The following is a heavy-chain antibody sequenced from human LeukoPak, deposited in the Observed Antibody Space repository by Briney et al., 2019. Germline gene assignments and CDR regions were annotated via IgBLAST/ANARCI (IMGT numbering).Heavy chain of an antibody. J-gene: IGHJ4*02. CDR1: GFTFSSYA. V-gene: IGHV3-23*01. CDR2: LSVSGSST. CDR3: AKAGYCSGGNCYSHFDY. D-gene: IGHD2-15*01. Sequence: GGSLRLSCAASGFTFSSYAMTWVRQAPGKGLEWVSALSVSGSSTYYADSVKGRFTISRDNSKSTLYLQMNSLRAEDTAVYYCAKAGYCSGGNCYSHFDYWGQGTLVTVSS.